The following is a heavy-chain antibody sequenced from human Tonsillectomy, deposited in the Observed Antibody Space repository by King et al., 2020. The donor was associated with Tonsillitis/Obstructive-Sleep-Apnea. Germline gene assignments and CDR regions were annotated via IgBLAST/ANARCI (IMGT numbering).Heavy chain of an antibody. J-gene: IGHJ4*02. V-gene: IGHV3-21*01. CDR1: GFTFDDYS. CDR2: ISTRSTYI. CDR3: ARGRVVPTALDY. Sequence: VQLVESGGGLVKPGGSLRHSCAASGFTFDDYSMNWVRQAPGKGLEWVSSISTRSTYIYYADSMKGRFTISRDNAKNSLYLQMNSLRAEDTAVYYCARGRVVPTALDYWGQGALATVSS. D-gene: IGHD2-2*01.